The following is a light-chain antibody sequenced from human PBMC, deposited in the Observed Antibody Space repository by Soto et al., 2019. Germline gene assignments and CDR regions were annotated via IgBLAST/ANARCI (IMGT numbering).Light chain of an antibody. V-gene: IGLV2-23*02. CDR2: GVS. Sequence: QSVLTQPASVSGSPGQSITISCTGTTSDIDLYDLVSWYRQYPGKAPKLIIYGVSKRPSGVSDRFSGSKSGNTASLTISGLQAEDEADYYCCSYAGFTTDVFGSGTKVTVL. CDR1: TSDIDLYDL. J-gene: IGLJ1*01. CDR3: CSYAGFTTDV.